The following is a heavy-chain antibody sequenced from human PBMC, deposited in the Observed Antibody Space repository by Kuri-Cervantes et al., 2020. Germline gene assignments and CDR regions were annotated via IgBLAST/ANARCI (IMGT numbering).Heavy chain of an antibody. CDR3: ARDHQYSSGCPDY. CDR1: GFTFDYYG. CDR2: ISSSSTYI. V-gene: IGHV3-21*03. J-gene: IGHJ4*02. Sequence: GESLKISCVASGFTFDYYGMNWVRQAPGKGLEWVSSISSSSTYIYYADSVKGRFTISRDNAKHSLYLQMNSLRDEDTGIYYCARDHQYSSGCPDYWGQGTLVTVSS. D-gene: IGHD6-19*01.